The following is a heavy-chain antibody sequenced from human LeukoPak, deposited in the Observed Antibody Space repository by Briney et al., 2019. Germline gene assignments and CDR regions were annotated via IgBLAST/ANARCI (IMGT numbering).Heavy chain of an antibody. CDR1: GFIFSSYG. Sequence: GRSLRLSCAASGFIFSSYGMHWVRRAPGKGLEWVAVIWYDGTNKYYPDSVKGRFTVSRDNAKNSLYLQMTSLRAEDTAVYYCAREFADSWGQGTLVIVSS. CDR3: AREFADS. CDR2: IWYDGTNK. J-gene: IGHJ4*02. V-gene: IGHV3-33*01.